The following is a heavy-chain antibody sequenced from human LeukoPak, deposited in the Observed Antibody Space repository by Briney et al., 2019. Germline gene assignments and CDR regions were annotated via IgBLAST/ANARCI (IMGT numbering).Heavy chain of an antibody. V-gene: IGHV3-33*01. CDR1: GFTFSSYG. D-gene: IGHD5-18*01. J-gene: IGHJ4*02. CDR3: ARDSDGYPGYYFDY. Sequence: GGSLRLSCAASGFTFSSYGMHWVRQAPGKGLEWVAVIWYDGSNKYYADSVKGRFTISRDNSKNTLYLQMNSLRAEDTAVYYCARDSDGYPGYYFDYWGQGTLVTVSS. CDR2: IWYDGSNK.